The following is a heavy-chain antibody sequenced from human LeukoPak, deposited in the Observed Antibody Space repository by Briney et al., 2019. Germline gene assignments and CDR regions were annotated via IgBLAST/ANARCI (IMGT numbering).Heavy chain of an antibody. CDR3: ARTVGASEGVDY. J-gene: IGHJ4*02. V-gene: IGHV3-23*01. CDR2: ISGSASST. Sequence: GGSLRLSCTASGFTFSTYAMSWVRQAPGKGLEWVSAISGSASSTYHADSVKGRFTISRDNSKNTLYLQMSSLRADDTAVYYCARTVGASEGVDYWGQGTLVTVSS. D-gene: IGHD1-26*01. CDR1: GFTFSTYA.